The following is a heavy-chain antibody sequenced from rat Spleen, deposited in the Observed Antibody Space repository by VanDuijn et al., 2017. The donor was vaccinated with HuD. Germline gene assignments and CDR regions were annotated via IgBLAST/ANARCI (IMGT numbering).Heavy chain of an antibody. J-gene: IGHJ2*01. CDR3: ARHRQLFDY. CDR1: GFSLISNG. D-gene: IGHD1-2*01. Sequence: QVQLKESGPGLVQPSQTLSLTCTVSGFSLISNGVSWVRQPLGKGLVWMGTIWAGVSTNYNSAVQSRLSISRDTSKSQVFLKMNSLQPEDTGTDYCARHRQLFDYWGQGVMVTVSS. CDR2: IWAGVST. V-gene: IGHV2-72*01.